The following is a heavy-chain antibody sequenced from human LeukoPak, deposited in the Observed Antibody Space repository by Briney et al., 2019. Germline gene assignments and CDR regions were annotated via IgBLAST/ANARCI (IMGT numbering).Heavy chain of an antibody. Sequence: PGGSLRLSCAASGFTFSSYATSWVRQAPGKGLEWVSAISGSGGSTYYADSVKGRFTISRDNSKNTLYLQMNSLRAEDTAVYYCAKAKVAGTRSSYYYGMDVWGQGTTVTVSS. D-gene: IGHD6-19*01. CDR1: GFTFSSYA. CDR2: ISGSGGST. V-gene: IGHV3-23*01. J-gene: IGHJ6*02. CDR3: AKAKVAGTRSSYYYGMDV.